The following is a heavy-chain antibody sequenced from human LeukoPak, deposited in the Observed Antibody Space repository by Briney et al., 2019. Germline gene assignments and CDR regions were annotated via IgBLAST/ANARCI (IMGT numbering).Heavy chain of an antibody. CDR1: GYTLTELS. J-gene: IGHJ6*02. D-gene: IGHD3-3*01. CDR2: FDPEDGET. Sequence: KVSCKVSGYTLTELSMHWVRQAPGKGLEWMGGFDPEDGETIYAQKFQGRVTMTEDTSTDTAYMELSSLRSEDTAVYYCATALGVVITPDDYGMDVWGQGTTVTVSS. CDR3: ATALGVVITPDDYGMDV. V-gene: IGHV1-24*01.